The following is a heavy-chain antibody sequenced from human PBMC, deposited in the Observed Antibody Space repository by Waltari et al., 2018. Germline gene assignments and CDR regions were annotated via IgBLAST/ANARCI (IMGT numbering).Heavy chain of an antibody. J-gene: IGHJ5*02. CDR1: GGTFSSYA. V-gene: IGHV1-69*01. Sequence: QVQLVQSGAEVKKPGSSVKVSCKASGGTFSSYAISWVRQAPGQGLEWMGGIIPIFGTANTAQKFQGRVTITSHESTSTAYMGLSSLGSEDTAVYYCARDINWNYHPNWFDPWGQGTLVTVSS. CDR3: ARDINWNYHPNWFDP. CDR2: IIPIFGTA. D-gene: IGHD1-7*01.